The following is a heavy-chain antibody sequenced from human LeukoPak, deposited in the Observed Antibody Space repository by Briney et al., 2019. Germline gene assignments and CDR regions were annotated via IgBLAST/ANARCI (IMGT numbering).Heavy chain of an antibody. V-gene: IGHV1-8*02. Sequence: ASVKVSCKASGYTFTSYYMHWVRQATGQGLEWMGWMNPNSGNTGYAQKFQGRVTMTRNTSISTAYMELSSLRSEDTAVYYCARGPPHTIFGVVMLGDWFDPWGQGTLVTVSS. CDR1: GYTFTSYY. J-gene: IGHJ5*02. CDR3: ARGPPHTIFGVVMLGDWFDP. CDR2: MNPNSGNT. D-gene: IGHD3-3*01.